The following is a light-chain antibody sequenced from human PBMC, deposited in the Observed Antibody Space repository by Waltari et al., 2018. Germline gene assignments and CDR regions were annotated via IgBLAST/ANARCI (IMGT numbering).Light chain of an antibody. V-gene: IGLV2-11*01. J-gene: IGLJ3*02. Sequence: QSALTQPRSVSGSPGQSVTISCTGTSSDVGGYNFVSWYQQHPGKVPKLVIYDVTNRPSGVPDRFSGSNSGNTASLTISGLQAEDEADYYCCSYAGYYTIWVFGGGTKLTVL. CDR3: CSYAGYYTIWV. CDR2: DVT. CDR1: SSDVGGYNF.